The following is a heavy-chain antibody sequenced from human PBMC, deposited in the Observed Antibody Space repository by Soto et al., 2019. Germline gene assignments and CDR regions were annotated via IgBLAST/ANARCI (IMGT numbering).Heavy chain of an antibody. D-gene: IGHD2-2*01. CDR1: GGSISSYY. CDR3: ARAPLKGQPDCSSTICYGLRHHYHLSV. Sequence: PSETLSLTCTVSGGSISSYYWSWIRQPPGKGLEWIGYIYYSGSTNYNPSLKSRVTISVDTSKNQFSLKLSSVTAADTAVYYCARAPLKGQPDCSSTICYGLRHHYHLSVCGKGTTVTVS. J-gene: IGHJ6*03. CDR2: IYYSGST. V-gene: IGHV4-59*01.